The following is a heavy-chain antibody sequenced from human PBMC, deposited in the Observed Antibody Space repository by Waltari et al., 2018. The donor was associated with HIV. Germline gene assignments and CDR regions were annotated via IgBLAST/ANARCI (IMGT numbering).Heavy chain of an antibody. CDR3: ARAYSGTYRIGDF. V-gene: IGHV3-7*01. J-gene: IGHJ4*02. Sequence: EVQLVASGGGLVQPGGSLRVSCAASGFTFSTSWMTWVCQAPGKGLEGVANMKRDGSEKSYLDSVKGRCTISRDNSKDWLYLQMNNLGAEGTAIYCCARAYSGTYRIGDFWGQGTLVTVSS. CDR2: MKRDGSEK. CDR1: GFTFSTSW. D-gene: IGHD1-26*01.